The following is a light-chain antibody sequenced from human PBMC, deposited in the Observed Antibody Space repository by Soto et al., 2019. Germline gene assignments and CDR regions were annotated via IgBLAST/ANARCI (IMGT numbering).Light chain of an antibody. Sequence: EIVMTQSPDTLSMSPGEGATLSCRASQSVSSRLVWYQQKPGQAPRLLIYGASTRATGIPARFSGSGSGTEFTLTISSLQSEDFAIYYCQQYDSSPRTFGQGTKVEIK. CDR3: QQYDSSPRT. CDR1: QSVSSR. CDR2: GAS. V-gene: IGKV3-15*01. J-gene: IGKJ1*01.